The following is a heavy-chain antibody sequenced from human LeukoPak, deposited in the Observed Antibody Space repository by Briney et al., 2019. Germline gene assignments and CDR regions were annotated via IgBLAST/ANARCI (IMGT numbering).Heavy chain of an antibody. CDR2: ISSSSSTI. CDR3: ARGRRHLYYYGSGSYYPDHYFDY. J-gene: IGHJ4*02. D-gene: IGHD3-10*01. V-gene: IGHV3-48*02. Sequence: GGSLRLSCAASGFTFSSYSMNWVRQAPGKGLEWVSYISSSSSTIYYADSVKGRFTISRDNAQNSLYLQMNSLRDEDTAVYYCARGRRHLYYYGSGSYYPDHYFDYWGQGTLVTVSS. CDR1: GFTFSSYS.